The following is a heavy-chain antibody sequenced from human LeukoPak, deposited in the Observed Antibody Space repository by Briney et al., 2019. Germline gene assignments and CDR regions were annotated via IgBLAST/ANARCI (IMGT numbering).Heavy chain of an antibody. CDR1: GGSISSGDYY. D-gene: IGHD6-6*01. J-gene: IGHJ5*02. V-gene: IGHV4-30-4*08. CDR2: IYYSGST. CDR3: ARATSNSYNWFDP. Sequence: SQTLSLTCTVSGGSISSGDYYWRWIRQPPGTGLEWIGYIYYSGSTYYNPSLKSRVTISVDTSKNQFSLKLSSVTAADAAVYYCARATSNSYNWFDPWGQGTLVTVSS.